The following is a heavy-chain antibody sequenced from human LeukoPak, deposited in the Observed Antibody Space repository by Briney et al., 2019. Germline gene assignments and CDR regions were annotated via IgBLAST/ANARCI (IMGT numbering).Heavy chain of an antibody. CDR3: ARAGYDSSGFDAFDI. D-gene: IGHD3-22*01. J-gene: IGHJ3*02. Sequence: SETLSLTCTVSGGSISSYYWSWIRQPPGKGLEWIGYIYYSGSTNYNPSLKSRVTISVDTSKNQFSLKLSSVTAADTAVYYCARAGYDSSGFDAFDIWGQGTMVTVSS. CDR1: GGSISSYY. CDR2: IYYSGST. V-gene: IGHV4-59*01.